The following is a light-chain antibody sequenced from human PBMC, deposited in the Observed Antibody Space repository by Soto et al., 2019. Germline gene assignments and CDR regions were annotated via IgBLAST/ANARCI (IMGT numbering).Light chain of an antibody. CDR3: QQSYSIPYV. V-gene: IGKV1-39*01. CDR1: QSISTY. J-gene: IGKJ2*01. CDR2: AAS. Sequence: DIQMTQSPSYLSASVGDRVTITCRASQSISTYVNWYQQKPWKAPQLLIHAASSLQGGVPSRFSGSGSGTDFTLNISSLHPEDFATYYCQQSYSIPYVFGQATKLEIE.